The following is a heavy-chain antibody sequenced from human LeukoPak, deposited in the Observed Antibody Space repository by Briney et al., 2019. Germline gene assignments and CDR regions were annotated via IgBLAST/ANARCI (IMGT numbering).Heavy chain of an antibody. CDR2: IWYDGSNK. D-gene: IGHD2-15*01. J-gene: IGHJ6*02. Sequence: GRSLRLSCAASGFTFSSYGMHWVRQAPGKGLEWVAVIWYDGSNKYYADSVKGRFTISRDNSKNTLYLQMNSLRAEDTAVYYCARGAIGSDYYYGMDVWGQGTTVTVS. V-gene: IGHV3-33*01. CDR3: ARGAIGSDYYYGMDV. CDR1: GFTFSSYG.